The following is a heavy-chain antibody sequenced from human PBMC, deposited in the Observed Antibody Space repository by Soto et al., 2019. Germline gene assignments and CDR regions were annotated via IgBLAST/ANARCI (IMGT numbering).Heavy chain of an antibody. CDR2: ISGSSGNT. V-gene: IGHV3-23*01. CDR3: AKGLRRLLRTQYYYGLDV. D-gene: IGHD3-16*01. J-gene: IGHJ6*02. CDR1: GFTFSPYA. Sequence: VGSLRLSCAASGFTFSPYAMTWVRQAPGKGLEWVSSISGSSGNTNYADSVKGRFTVSRGNSKRTLSLQMNSLTEEDMAIYYCAKGLRRLLRTQYYYGLDVWGRGTTVTVSS.